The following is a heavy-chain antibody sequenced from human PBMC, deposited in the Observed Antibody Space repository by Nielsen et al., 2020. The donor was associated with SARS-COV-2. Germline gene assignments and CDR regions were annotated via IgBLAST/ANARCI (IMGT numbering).Heavy chain of an antibody. CDR1: GGSISSSTYY. D-gene: IGHD5-24*01. Sequence: SETLSLTCSVSGGSISSSTYYWGWVRQPPGKGLEWIGSIYYSGSTFYNPSLKSRLTISIDTSKNQFSLKLSSVAAADTAVYYCARGRREANNLLDVFDIWGQGTTVTVS. V-gene: IGHV4-39*07. J-gene: IGHJ3*02. CDR3: ARGRREANNLLDVFDI. CDR2: IYYSGST.